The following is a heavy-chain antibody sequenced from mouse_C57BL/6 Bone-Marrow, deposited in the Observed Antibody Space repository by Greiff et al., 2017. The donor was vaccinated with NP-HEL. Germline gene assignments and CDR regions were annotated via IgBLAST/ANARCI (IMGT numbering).Heavy chain of an antibody. Sequence: QVQLQQSGAELVKPGASVTMSCKASGYTFTTYPIEWMKQSHGKCLEWIGNFYPYNDDTKYNEKFKGKATLTVEKSSSTVYLDLSRLTSDDSAVYYCARRSNFDYAMDYWGQGTSVTVSS. V-gene: IGHV1-47*01. CDR2: FYPYNDDT. CDR3: ARRSNFDYAMDY. J-gene: IGHJ4*01. CDR1: GYTFTTYP. D-gene: IGHD1-1*01.